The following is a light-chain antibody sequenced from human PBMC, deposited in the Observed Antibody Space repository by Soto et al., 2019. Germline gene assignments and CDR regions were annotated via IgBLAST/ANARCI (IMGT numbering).Light chain of an antibody. CDR1: QSVNSN. CDR2: GIS. Sequence: EIVMTQSPATLSVSPGERATRSGRASQSVNSNYLAWYQQKPGQAPRLLIYGISKRATDIPDRFSGSGSGTEFTLTIRSLQPEDFATYYCQQHGQWPITFGQGTRLEI. V-gene: IGKV3D-15*01. J-gene: IGKJ5*01. CDR3: QQHGQWPIT.